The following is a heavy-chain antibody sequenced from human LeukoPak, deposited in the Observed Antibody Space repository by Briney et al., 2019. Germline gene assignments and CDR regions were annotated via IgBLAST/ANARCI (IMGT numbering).Heavy chain of an antibody. D-gene: IGHD6-19*01. V-gene: IGHV3-30-3*01. CDR1: GFTFSGYP. CDR2: ISYDGSNK. CDR3: ARDQDSSGWYVGYYYYYGMDV. J-gene: IGHJ6*02. Sequence: PGGSLRLSCAASGFTFSGYPIHWVRQAPGKGLEWVAVISYDGSNKYYADSVKGRFTISRDNSKNTLYLQMNSLRAEDTAVYYCARDQDSSGWYVGYYYYYGMDVWGQGTTVTASS.